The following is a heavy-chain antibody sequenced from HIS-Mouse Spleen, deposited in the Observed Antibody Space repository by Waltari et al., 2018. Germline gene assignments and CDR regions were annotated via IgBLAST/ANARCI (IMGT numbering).Heavy chain of an antibody. D-gene: IGHD4-17*01. Sequence: QITLKESGTTLVKPTQTLTLTCTFSGFSLSTSGVGVGWIRQPPEKALEWLALIYWNDDKRYSPSLKSRLTITKDTSKNQVVLTMTNMDPVDTATYYCAHRRAFTVTTEVWYFDLWGRGTLVTVSS. CDR2: IYWNDDK. J-gene: IGHJ2*01. CDR1: GFSLSTSGVG. CDR3: AHRRAFTVTTEVWYFDL. V-gene: IGHV2-5*01.